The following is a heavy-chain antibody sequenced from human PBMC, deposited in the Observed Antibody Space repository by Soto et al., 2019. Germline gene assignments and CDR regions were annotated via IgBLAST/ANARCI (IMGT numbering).Heavy chain of an antibody. V-gene: IGHV3-15*01. CDR3: TADLYYYDSSVYSYYFDY. CDR1: GFTFNHVW. CDR2: LKSKSEGGTT. D-gene: IGHD3-22*01. Sequence: EVQLVESGGGLVKPGESLRLSCTASGFTFNHVWMSWVRQAPGKGLEWVGRLKSKSEGGTTDYSAPVKGRFTISRDDSKNTLYLQMNSLKTEDTAVYYCTADLYYYDSSVYSYYFDYWGQGTLVTVSS. J-gene: IGHJ4*02.